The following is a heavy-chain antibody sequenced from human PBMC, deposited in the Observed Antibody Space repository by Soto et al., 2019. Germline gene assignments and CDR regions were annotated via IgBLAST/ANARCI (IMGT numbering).Heavy chain of an antibody. V-gene: IGHV3-23*01. CDR1: GFSFSSYA. CDR2: ISGSGDST. CDR3: ARRSSGWYFDY. D-gene: IGHD6-19*01. Sequence: EVQLLESGGGLVQPGGSLRLSCAASGFSFSSYAMNWVRQAPGKGLEWVAVISGSGDSTYYADSVKGRFTISRDNSKNTLYLQMIRLRAEDTAVYYWARRSSGWYFDYWGQGTLVSVSS. J-gene: IGHJ4*02.